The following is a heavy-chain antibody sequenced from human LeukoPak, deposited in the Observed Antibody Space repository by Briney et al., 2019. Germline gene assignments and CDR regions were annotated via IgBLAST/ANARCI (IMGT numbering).Heavy chain of an antibody. CDR1: GFNFRIYE. CDR2: IGTITTTT. CDR3: ARTVYDLRGQRLIPGPDH. J-gene: IGHJ4*02. D-gene: IGHD6-19*01. Sequence: PGGSLRLSCAASGFNFRIYEMNWVRQAPGKGLEWVSYIGTITTTTYYADSVKGRFTVSRDDAKSSLYLQMSSLRAEDTAVYYCARTVYDLRGQRLIPGPDHWGQGTLVTVSS. V-gene: IGHV3-48*03.